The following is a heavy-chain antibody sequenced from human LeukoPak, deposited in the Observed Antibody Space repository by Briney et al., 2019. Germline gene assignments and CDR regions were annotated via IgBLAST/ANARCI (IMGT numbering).Heavy chain of an antibody. Sequence: GGSLRLSCAASGFTFSNYWMSWVRQAPGKGLEWVANIKKDGSEKYYVDSVKGRFTISRDNAKNSLYLQMNSLRAEDTAVYYCARDLYRIVVVPHYFDYWGQGTLVTVSS. D-gene: IGHD3-22*01. CDR1: GFTFSNYW. CDR2: IKKDGSEK. V-gene: IGHV3-7*01. J-gene: IGHJ4*02. CDR3: ARDLYRIVVVPHYFDY.